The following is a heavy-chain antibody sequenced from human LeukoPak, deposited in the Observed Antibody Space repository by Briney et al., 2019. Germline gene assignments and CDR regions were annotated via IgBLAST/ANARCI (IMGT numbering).Heavy chain of an antibody. V-gene: IGHV3-20*04. D-gene: IGHD1-26*01. CDR3: ARDVFGGSYHNHDAFDI. J-gene: IGHJ3*02. Sequence: PGGSLRLSCAASGFTFSSYWMHWVRQAPGKGLEWVSGINWNGGSTGYADSVKGRFTISRDNAKNSLYLQMNSLRAEDTALYYCARDVFGGSYHNHDAFDIWGQGTMVTVSS. CDR2: INWNGGST. CDR1: GFTFSSYW.